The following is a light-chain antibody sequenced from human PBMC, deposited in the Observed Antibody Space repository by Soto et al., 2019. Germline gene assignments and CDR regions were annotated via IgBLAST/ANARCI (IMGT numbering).Light chain of an antibody. CDR3: QSYDSSTVV. Sequence: NFMLTQPHSVSESPGKTVTISCTRSSGSIASNYVQWYQQRPGSAPTTVIYEDNQRPSGVPGRFSGSIDSPSNSASLTISGLKTEDEADYYCQSYDSSTVVFGGGTKLTVL. CDR1: SGSIASNY. J-gene: IGLJ2*01. CDR2: EDN. V-gene: IGLV6-57*04.